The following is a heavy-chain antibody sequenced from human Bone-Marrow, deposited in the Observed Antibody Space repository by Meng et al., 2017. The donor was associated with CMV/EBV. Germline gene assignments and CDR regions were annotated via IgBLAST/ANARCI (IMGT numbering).Heavy chain of an antibody. Sequence: GVLKISCAASGFTFSSYWMSWVRQAPGKGLEWVANIKQDGSEKYYVDSVKGRFTISRDNAKNSLYLQMNSLRAEDTAVYYCASSYLYYDFWSGYFPWGQGTLVTVSS. CDR2: IKQDGSEK. V-gene: IGHV3-7*01. CDR1: GFTFSSYW. CDR3: ASSYLYYDFWSGYFP. J-gene: IGHJ5*02. D-gene: IGHD3-3*01.